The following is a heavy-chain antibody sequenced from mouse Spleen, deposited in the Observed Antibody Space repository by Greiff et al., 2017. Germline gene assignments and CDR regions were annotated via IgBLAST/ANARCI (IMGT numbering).Heavy chain of an antibody. J-gene: IGHJ3*01. CDR2: INPSSGYT. CDR3: ARDRDFAY. CDR1: GYTFTSYT. D-gene: IGHD3-3*01. V-gene: IGHV1-4*01. Sequence: QVQLQQSGAELARPGASVKMSCKASGYTFTSYTMHWVKQRPGQGLEWIGYINPSSGYTKYNQKFKDKATLTADKSSSTAYMKLSSLTSEDSAVYYGARDRDFAYWGQGTLVTVSA.